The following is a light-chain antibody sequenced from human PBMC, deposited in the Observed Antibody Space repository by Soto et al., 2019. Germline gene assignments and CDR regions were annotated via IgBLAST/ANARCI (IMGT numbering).Light chain of an antibody. V-gene: IGLV2-11*01. CDR2: DVS. CDR3: CSLAGGNIFRV. Sequence: QSALTQPRSVSGSPGQSVTISCTGTSNDVGGYNYVSWYQHHPGKAPKLIIFDVSSRPSGVPDRFSGSKSGNTAYLTISGLQAEDEADYSCCSLAGGNIFRVFGGGTKLTVL. J-gene: IGLJ2*01. CDR1: SNDVGGYNY.